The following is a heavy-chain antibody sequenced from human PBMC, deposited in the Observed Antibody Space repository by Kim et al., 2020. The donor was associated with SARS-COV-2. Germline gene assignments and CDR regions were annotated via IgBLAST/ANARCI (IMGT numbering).Heavy chain of an antibody. D-gene: IGHD5-18*01. Sequence: NYNPSLRSRITVSVDTSKNRFSLKLSSATAADTAVYYWARGHGYSYGYTYWGRGTLVTVSS. J-gene: IGHJ4*02. V-gene: IGHV4-34*01. CDR3: ARGHGYSYGYTY.